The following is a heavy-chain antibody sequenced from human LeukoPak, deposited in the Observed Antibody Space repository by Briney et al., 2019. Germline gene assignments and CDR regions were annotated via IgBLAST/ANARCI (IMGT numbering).Heavy chain of an antibody. J-gene: IGHJ6*02. Sequence: SETLSLTCAVYGGSFSGYYWSWIRQPPGKGLEWIGEINHSGSTNYNPSLKSRVTISVDTSKNQFSLKLSSVTAADTAVYYCASGQIFYGMDVWGQGTTVTVSS. V-gene: IGHV4-34*01. CDR3: ASGQIFYGMDV. CDR2: INHSGST. CDR1: GGSFSGYY.